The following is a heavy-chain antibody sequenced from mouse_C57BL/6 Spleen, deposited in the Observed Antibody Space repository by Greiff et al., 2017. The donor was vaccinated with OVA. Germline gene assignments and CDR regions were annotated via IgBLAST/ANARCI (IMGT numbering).Heavy chain of an antibody. CDR1: GYAFSSYW. D-gene: IGHD2-2*01. J-gene: IGHJ4*01. V-gene: IGHV1-80*01. CDR3: ARWDGYDDDYAMDY. Sequence: QVQLQQSGAELVKPGASVKISCKASGYAFSSYWMNWVKQRPGKGLEWIGQIYPGDGDTNYNGKFKGKATLTADHSSSTAYMQLSRLTSEDSAVYFCARWDGYDDDYAMDYWGQGTSVTVSS. CDR2: IYPGDGDT.